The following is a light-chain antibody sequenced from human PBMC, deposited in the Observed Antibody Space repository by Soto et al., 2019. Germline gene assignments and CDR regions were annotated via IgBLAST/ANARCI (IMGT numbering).Light chain of an antibody. V-gene: IGKV3-11*01. CDR2: DAY. J-gene: IGKJ5*01. Sequence: EIVWTRSPGTMSLSPGERATLSCMAIQSVNNYLHWYQQRPGQAPRLIIFDAYNRATGIPPRFSGSGSATDFTLNLSRIETEDLAVYYCKNRSIWNVSFGKGRRREIK. CDR1: QSVNNY. CDR3: KNRSIWNVS.